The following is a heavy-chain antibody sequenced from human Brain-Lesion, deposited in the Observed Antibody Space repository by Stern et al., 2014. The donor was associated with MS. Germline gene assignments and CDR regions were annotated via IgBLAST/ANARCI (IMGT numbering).Heavy chain of an antibody. Sequence: QVQLVESGAEVKKPGASVKVSCKVSGYTLTELSMHWVRQAPGKGLEWMGGFDPEAGETIYAQKVQGRVAMTEDTSTDTAYMELSSLRSEDTAVYYCATDRDDFRSGYSAPTKGYGLDVWGQGTTVTVTS. CDR2: FDPEAGET. J-gene: IGHJ6*02. V-gene: IGHV1-24*01. CDR1: GYTLTELS. D-gene: IGHD3-3*01. CDR3: ATDRDDFRSGYSAPTKGYGLDV.